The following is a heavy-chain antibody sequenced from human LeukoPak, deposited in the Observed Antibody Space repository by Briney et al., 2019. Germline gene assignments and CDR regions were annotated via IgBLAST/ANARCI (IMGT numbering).Heavy chain of an antibody. D-gene: IGHD2-15*01. CDR2: INPNSGGT. Sequence: ASVKVSCKASGYTFTGYYMHWVRQAPGQGLEWMGRINPNSGGTNYAQEFQGRVTMTRDTSISTAYMELSRLRSDDTAVYYCARERAVQGYCSGGSCYINDYWGQGTLVTVSS. CDR1: GYTFTGYY. CDR3: ARERAVQGYCSGGSCYINDY. V-gene: IGHV1-2*06. J-gene: IGHJ4*02.